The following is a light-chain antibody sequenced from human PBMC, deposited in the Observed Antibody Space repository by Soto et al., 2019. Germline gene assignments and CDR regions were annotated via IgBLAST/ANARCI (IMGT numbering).Light chain of an antibody. CDR3: QQYNNWPPLT. CDR1: HSVNTN. J-gene: IGKJ4*01. Sequence: EIVMTQSPATLSVSPGERATLSCRASHSVNTNLAWYQQKPGQAPRVLIYGASTRATGIPARFSGSGSGTEFTLTISSLQSEDFAVYYCQQYNNWPPLTFGGGTKVEIK. CDR2: GAS. V-gene: IGKV3D-15*01.